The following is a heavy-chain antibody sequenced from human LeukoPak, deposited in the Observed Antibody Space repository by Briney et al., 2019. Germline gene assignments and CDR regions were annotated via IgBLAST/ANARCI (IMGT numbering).Heavy chain of an antibody. Sequence: GGSLRLSCAASGFTFSSYAMHWVRQAPGKGLEWVAVISYDGSNKYYADSVKGRFTISRDNSKNTLYLQMNSLRAEDTAVYYCAKDSSVAVAGTSNYFDYWGQGTLVTVSS. CDR1: GFTFSSYA. CDR3: AKDSSVAVAGTSNYFDY. V-gene: IGHV3-30-3*01. CDR2: ISYDGSNK. J-gene: IGHJ4*02. D-gene: IGHD6-19*01.